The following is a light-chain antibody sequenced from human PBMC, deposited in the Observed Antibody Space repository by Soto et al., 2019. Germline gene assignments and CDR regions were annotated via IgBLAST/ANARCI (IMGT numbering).Light chain of an antibody. V-gene: IGLV2-14*01. CDR3: SCLSTTSTNIV. CDR1: SSDIGLYNY. CDR2: EVN. J-gene: IGLJ1*01. Sequence: QSVLSQPASMSGSPGQSITIPCTGASSDIGLYNYVSWYQHHPGKAPKLLISEVNIRPSGLSDRFSASKAGNTASLTISGLQPEDESFYYCSCLSTTSTNIVFGNVTKVTV.